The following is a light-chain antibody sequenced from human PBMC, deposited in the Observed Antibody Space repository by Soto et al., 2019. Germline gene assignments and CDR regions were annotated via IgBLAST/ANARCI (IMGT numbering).Light chain of an antibody. CDR2: EVS. Sequence: QSALAQPASVSGYPGQSITISCTGTSSDVGGYNYVSWYQQHPGKAPKLMIYEVSNRPSGVSNRFSGSKSGNTASLTISGLQAEDEADYYCSSYTSSSTLYVFGTGTKVTV. V-gene: IGLV2-14*01. J-gene: IGLJ1*01. CDR3: SSYTSSSTLYV. CDR1: SSDVGGYNY.